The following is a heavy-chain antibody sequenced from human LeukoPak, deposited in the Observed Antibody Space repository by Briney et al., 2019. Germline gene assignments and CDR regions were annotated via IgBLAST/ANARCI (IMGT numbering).Heavy chain of an antibody. J-gene: IGHJ5*02. Sequence: SETLSLTCAVYGGSFSGYYWSWIRQPPGKGLEWIGEINHSGSTIYNPSLKSRVTISVDTSKNQFSLKLSSVTAADTAVYYCATYIVGATQAWGQGTLVTVSS. D-gene: IGHD1-26*01. CDR3: ATYIVGATQA. CDR2: INHSGST. V-gene: IGHV4-34*01. CDR1: GGSFSGYY.